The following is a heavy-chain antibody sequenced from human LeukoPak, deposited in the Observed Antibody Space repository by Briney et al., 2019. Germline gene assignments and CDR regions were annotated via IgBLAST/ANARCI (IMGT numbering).Heavy chain of an antibody. CDR3: ARGGYSSGQGGEIAFDY. J-gene: IGHJ4*02. CDR2: IYHSGST. V-gene: IGHV4-38-2*01. D-gene: IGHD6-19*01. CDR1: GYSISSGYY. Sequence: SETLSLTCAVSGYSISSGYYWGWIRQPPGKGLEWIGSIYHSGSTYYNPSLKSRVTISVDTSKNQFPLKLGSVTAADTAVYYCARGGYSSGQGGEIAFDYWGQGTLVTVSS.